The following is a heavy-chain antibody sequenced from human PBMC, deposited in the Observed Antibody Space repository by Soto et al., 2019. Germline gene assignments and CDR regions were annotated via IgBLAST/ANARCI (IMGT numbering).Heavy chain of an antibody. V-gene: IGHV3-23*01. CDR3: ATGRSPSGDYYFDY. Sequence: EVQLLESGGGLVQPGGSLRLSCAASGFTFSNYAMSWVRQAPGKRLEWVSAIGGSGGSTYYADSVKGRFTISRDNSKNTPYLQMNSLRAEDTAVYYCATGRSPSGDYYFDYWGQGTLVTVSS. CDR2: IGGSGGST. J-gene: IGHJ4*02. D-gene: IGHD4-17*01. CDR1: GFTFSNYA.